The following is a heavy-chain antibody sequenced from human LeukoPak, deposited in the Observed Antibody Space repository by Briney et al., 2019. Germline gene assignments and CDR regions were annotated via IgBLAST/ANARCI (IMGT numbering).Heavy chain of an antibody. Sequence: PSETLSLTCTVSGGSISSSSYYWGWIRQPPGKGLEWIGSIYYSGSTYYNPSLKSRVTISVDTSKNQFSLKLSSVTAADTAVYYCARVAGYCSSTSCYAGVPSAYYYYYMDVWGKGTTVTVSS. CDR2: IYYSGST. CDR1: GGSISSSSYY. CDR3: ARVAGYCSSTSCYAGVPSAYYYYYMDV. V-gene: IGHV4-39*07. D-gene: IGHD2-2*01. J-gene: IGHJ6*03.